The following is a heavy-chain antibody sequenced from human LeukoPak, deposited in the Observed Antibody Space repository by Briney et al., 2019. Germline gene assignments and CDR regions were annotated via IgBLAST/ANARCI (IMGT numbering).Heavy chain of an antibody. V-gene: IGHV3-30*02. Sequence: GGSLRLFCEVSGFSLTTYGMLWVRQAPGKGLEWVAFIRSNGINTYYGDSVKGRFTISRDISKSTLYLQMNSLTTDDTALYFCAKDPPLKGCFDPWGQGSLVIVSS. J-gene: IGHJ5*02. CDR1: GFSLTTYG. CDR2: IRSNGINT. CDR3: AKDPPLKGCFDP. D-gene: IGHD2-8*01.